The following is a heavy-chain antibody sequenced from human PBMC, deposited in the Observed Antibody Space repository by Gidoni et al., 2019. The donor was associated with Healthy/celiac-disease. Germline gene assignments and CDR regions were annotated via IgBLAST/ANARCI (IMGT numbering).Heavy chain of an antibody. CDR2: ISSSGSTI. CDR1: GFTFSDYH. J-gene: IGHJ6*02. V-gene: IGHV3-11*01. D-gene: IGHD2-15*01. CDR3: ARGLSGGSCYEYYGMDV. Sequence: QVQLVESGGGLVKPGGSLSLSCAASGFTFSDYHMSWIRQAPGKGLEWVSYISSSGSTIYYADSVKGRFTISRNNAKNSLYLQMNSLRAEDTAVYYCARGLSGGSCYEYYGMDVWGQGTTVTVSS.